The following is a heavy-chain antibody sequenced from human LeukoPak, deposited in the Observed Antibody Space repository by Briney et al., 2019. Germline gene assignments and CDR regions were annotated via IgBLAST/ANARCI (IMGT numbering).Heavy chain of an antibody. CDR1: GFTFSNFA. Sequence: GGSLRLSCAASGFTFSNFAMSWVRQAPGKGLEWVAVISYDGSNKYYADSVKGRFTISRDNSKNTLYLQMNSLRAEDTAVYYCAKGTLQAGYSSGWSHLDYWGQGTLVTVSS. CDR2: ISYDGSNK. D-gene: IGHD6-19*01. CDR3: AKGTLQAGYSSGWSHLDY. V-gene: IGHV3-30*18. J-gene: IGHJ4*02.